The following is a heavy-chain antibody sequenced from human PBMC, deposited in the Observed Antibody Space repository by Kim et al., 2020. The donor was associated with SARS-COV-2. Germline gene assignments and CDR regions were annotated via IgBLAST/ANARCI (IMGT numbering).Heavy chain of an antibody. J-gene: IGHJ6*02. Sequence: GGSLRLSCAASGFTFSDYYMSWIRQAPGKGLEWVSYISSSGSTIYYADSVKGRFTISRDNAKNSLYLQMNSLRAEDTAVYYCARGGYCSSTSCYGGPYYYGMDVWGQGTTVTVSS. D-gene: IGHD2-2*01. CDR2: ISSSGSTI. CDR1: GFTFSDYY. CDR3: ARGGYCSSTSCYGGPYYYGMDV. V-gene: IGHV3-11*01.